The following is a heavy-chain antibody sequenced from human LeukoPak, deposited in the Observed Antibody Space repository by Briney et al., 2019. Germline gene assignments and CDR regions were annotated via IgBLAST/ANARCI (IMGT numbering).Heavy chain of an antibody. CDR3: AKSEHYYDSSGLTYYFDY. J-gene: IGHJ4*02. D-gene: IGHD3-22*01. Sequence: GASLRLSCVASGFTFSSYAMSWVRQAPGKGLEWVSYISSSGSTIYYADSVKVRFTISRDNAKKSLYLQMNSLRAEDKAVYYCAKSEHYYDSSGLTYYFDYWGEGTLVTVSS. CDR1: GFTFSSYA. V-gene: IGHV3-48*03. CDR2: ISSSGSTI.